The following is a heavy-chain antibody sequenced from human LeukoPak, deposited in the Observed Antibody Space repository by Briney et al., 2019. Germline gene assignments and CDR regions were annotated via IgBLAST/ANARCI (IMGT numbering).Heavy chain of an antibody. J-gene: IGHJ3*02. CDR3: ARHQWVPAFDI. Sequence: NPSQTLSLTCTVSGGSISSGGYYWSWIRQPAGRGLEWIGRIYTSGSTNYNPSLKSRVTMSVDTSKNQFSLKLSSVTAADTAVYYCARHQWVPAFDIWGQGTMVTVSS. CDR2: IYTSGST. D-gene: IGHD1-26*01. CDR1: GGSISSGGYY. V-gene: IGHV4-61*02.